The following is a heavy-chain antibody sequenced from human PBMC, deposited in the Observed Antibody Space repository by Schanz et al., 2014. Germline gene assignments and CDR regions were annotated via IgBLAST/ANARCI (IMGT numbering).Heavy chain of an antibody. J-gene: IGHJ6*02. Sequence: DWTGGSLRLSCAASGFTFSDYYMNWIRQAPGKGLEGVSYISNSGYTIYYADSVKGRFTISRDNAKNSLYLQMNSLRAEDTALYYWARAPPPYSSSPYYWYYGMDVWGQGTTVTVSS. CDR3: ARAPPPYSSSPYYWYYGMDV. CDR1: GFTFSDYY. D-gene: IGHD6-6*01. CDR2: ISNSGYTI. V-gene: IGHV3-11*01.